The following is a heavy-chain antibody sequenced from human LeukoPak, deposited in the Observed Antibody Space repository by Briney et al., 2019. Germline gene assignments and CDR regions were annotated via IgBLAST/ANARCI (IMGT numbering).Heavy chain of an antibody. CDR3: ARVVGQQLVRYYYYYGMDV. CDR1: GFTFSSYW. CDR2: IKQDGSEK. J-gene: IGHJ6*02. Sequence: GGSLRLSCAASGFTFSSYWMSWVRQAPGKGLEWVANIKQDGSEKYYVDSVKGRFTISRDNAKNSLYLQMNSLRAEDTAVYYCARVVGQQLVRYYYYYGMDVWGQGTTVTVSS. D-gene: IGHD6-13*01. V-gene: IGHV3-7*01.